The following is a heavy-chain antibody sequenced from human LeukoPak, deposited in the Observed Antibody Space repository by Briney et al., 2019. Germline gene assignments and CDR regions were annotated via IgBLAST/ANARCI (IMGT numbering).Heavy chain of an antibody. D-gene: IGHD2-21*02. CDR3: ARGCGGDCYYLNY. V-gene: IGHV3-66*02. J-gene: IGHJ4*02. Sequence: GGSLRLSCAASGFTVSSNYMSWVRQAPGKGLEWVSVIYSGGSTYYADSVKGRFTISGDNSKNTLYLQMNSPRAEDTAVYYSARGCGGDCYYLNYWGQGTLVTVSS. CDR2: IYSGGST. CDR1: GFTVSSNY.